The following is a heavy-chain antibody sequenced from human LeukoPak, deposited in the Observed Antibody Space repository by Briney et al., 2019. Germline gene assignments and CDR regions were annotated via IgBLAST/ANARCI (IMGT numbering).Heavy chain of an antibody. CDR1: GYTFTGYY. CDR2: INPNSGGT. J-gene: IGHJ5*02. D-gene: IGHD6-19*01. CDR3: ARGTSGWYSYWFDP. Sequence: ASVKVSCKASGYTFTGYYMHWVRQAPGQGLEWMGWINPNSGGTNYAQKFQGRVTMTRDTSISTAYMELSRLRSDDTAVCYCARGTSGWYSYWFDPWGQGTLVTVSS. V-gene: IGHV1-2*02.